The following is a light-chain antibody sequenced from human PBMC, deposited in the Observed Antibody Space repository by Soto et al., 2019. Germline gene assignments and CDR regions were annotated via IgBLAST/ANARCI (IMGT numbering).Light chain of an antibody. CDR2: DTS. V-gene: IGKV1-5*03. CDR3: QQYNSYSPYT. CDR1: HNVINW. Sequence: DFQMTQSPSTLSASVGDTVTITCRASHNVINWLAWYQQKPGKAPKLLIYDTSSLKTGVPSRFSGSGSETDFTLTISSLQPDDFATYYCQQYNSYSPYTFGQGTKLEIK. J-gene: IGKJ2*01.